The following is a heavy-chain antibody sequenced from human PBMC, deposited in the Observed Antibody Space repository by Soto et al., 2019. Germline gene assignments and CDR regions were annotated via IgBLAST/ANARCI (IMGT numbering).Heavy chain of an antibody. J-gene: IGHJ6*02. D-gene: IGHD3-10*01. Sequence: EVQLLESGGGLVQPGGSLRLCYVASRFPFSNYYMDWVRQAPGKGLEWVAVISGSEDNIHYADSVKGRFTISRDNSMNTLYLQMNSLRADDTAIYYCAKDLHWFAMDVWGQGTTVTVSS. CDR3: AKDLHWFAMDV. CDR2: ISGSEDNI. V-gene: IGHV3-23*01. CDR1: RFPFSNYY.